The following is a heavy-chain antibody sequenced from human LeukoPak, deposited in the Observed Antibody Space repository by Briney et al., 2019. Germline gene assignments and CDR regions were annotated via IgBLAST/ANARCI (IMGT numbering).Heavy chain of an antibody. CDR1: GFTLSDYY. CDR3: ARGGQDDILTGYYIGLTLDY. V-gene: IGHV3-11*04. J-gene: IGHJ4*02. D-gene: IGHD3-9*01. Sequence: GGSLRLSCAASGFTLSDYYMSWIRQAPGKGLEWVSYISSSGSTIYYADSVKGRFTISRDNAKNSLYLQMDSLRAEDTAVYYCARGGQDDILTGYYIGLTLDYWGQGTLVTVSS. CDR2: ISSSGSTI.